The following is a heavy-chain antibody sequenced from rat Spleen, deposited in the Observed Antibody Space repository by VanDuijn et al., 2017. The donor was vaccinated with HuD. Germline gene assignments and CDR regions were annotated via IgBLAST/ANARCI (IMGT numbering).Heavy chain of an antibody. CDR2: IRTGGGNT. V-gene: IGHV5S13*01. CDR1: GFTYSNHV. J-gene: IGHJ1*01. Sequence: EVQLVESGGGLVQPGRSLKLSCAASGFTYSNHVMAWVRQAPTKGLEWVASIRTGGGNTYYRDSVKGRFTISRDNAKNTLYLQMDSLRSEDTATYYCAKEGVQLYLRSWYFDFWGPGPMVTVSS. D-gene: IGHD1-2*01. CDR3: AKEGVQLYLRSWYFDF.